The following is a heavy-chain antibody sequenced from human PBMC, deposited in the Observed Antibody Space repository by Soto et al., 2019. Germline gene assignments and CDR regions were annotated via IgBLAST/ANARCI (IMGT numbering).Heavy chain of an antibody. CDR3: AKAPTPIAAAGTLNWFDP. CDR2: ISGSGGST. D-gene: IGHD6-13*01. CDR1: GFTFSSYA. J-gene: IGHJ5*02. Sequence: GGSLRLSCAASGFTFSSYATSWFRQAPGNGLEWVSAISGSGGSTYYADSVKGRFTISRDNSKNTLYLQMNSLRAEDTAVYYCAKAPTPIAAAGTLNWFDPWGQATLVTVSS. V-gene: IGHV3-23*01.